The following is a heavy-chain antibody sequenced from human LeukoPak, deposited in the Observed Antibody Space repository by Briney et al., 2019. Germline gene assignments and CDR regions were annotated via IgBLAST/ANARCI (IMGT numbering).Heavy chain of an antibody. CDR1: GGSISSYY. Sequence: PSETLSLTCTVSGGSISSYYWSWIRQPPGKGLEWIGYIYYSGSTYYNPSLKSRVTISVDTSKNQFSLKLSSVTAADTAVYYCARQGTFGGFDYWGQGTLVTVSS. CDR2: IYYSGST. J-gene: IGHJ4*02. CDR3: ARQGTFGGFDY. D-gene: IGHD3-16*01. V-gene: IGHV4-59*08.